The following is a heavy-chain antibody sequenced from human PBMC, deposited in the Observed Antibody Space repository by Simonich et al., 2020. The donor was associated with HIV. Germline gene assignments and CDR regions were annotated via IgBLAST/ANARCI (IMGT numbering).Heavy chain of an antibody. Sequence: EVQLVQSGAEVKKPGATVKISCKVSGYTFTDYYIHWVQQAPGKGLEWMGLVEPEDCEAVFAEKFQDRVTKTADTSTDTAYMELSGLRSEDTAVYYCATPSLAATAFDYWGQGTLVTVSS. CDR2: VEPEDCEA. CDR1: GYTFTDYY. J-gene: IGHJ4*02. CDR3: ATPSLAATAFDY. V-gene: IGHV1-69-2*01. D-gene: IGHD2-15*01.